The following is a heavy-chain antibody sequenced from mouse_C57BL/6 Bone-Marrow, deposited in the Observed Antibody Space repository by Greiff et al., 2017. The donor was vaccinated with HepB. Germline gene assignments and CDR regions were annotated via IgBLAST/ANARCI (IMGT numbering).Heavy chain of an antibody. D-gene: IGHD2-4*01. J-gene: IGHJ2*01. CDR3: ARYDFYYFDY. CDR1: GFTFSDYY. V-gene: IGHV5-12*01. CDR2: ISNGGGST. Sequence: VQLKESGGGLVQPGGSLKLSCAASGFTFSDYYMYWVRQTPEKRLEWVAYISNGGGSTYYPDTVKGRFTISRDNAKNTLYLQMSRLKSEDTAMYYCARYDFYYFDYWGQGTTLTVSS.